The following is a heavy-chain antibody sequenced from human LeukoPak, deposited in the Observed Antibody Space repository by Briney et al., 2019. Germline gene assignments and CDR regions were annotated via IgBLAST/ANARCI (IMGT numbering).Heavy chain of an antibody. D-gene: IGHD6-13*01. CDR1: GFTFSNYW. CDR2: LDTDGSDT. J-gene: IGHJ4*02. CDR3: ARIMNSSPDY. V-gene: IGHV3-74*01. Sequence: PGGSLRLSCAASGFTFSNYWMHWVRQAPGKGLVWVSRLDTDGSDTSYADSVNGRFTISRDNAKNSVYLQMNSLRAEDTAVYYCARIMNSSPDYWGQGTLVTVSS.